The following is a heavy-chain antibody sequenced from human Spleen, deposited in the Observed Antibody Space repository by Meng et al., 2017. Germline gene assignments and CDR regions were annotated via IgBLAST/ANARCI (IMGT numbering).Heavy chain of an antibody. CDR1: GFTFISHE. J-gene: IGHJ2*01. V-gene: IGHV3-48*03. CDR3: ARDLYYYDSSGYYTPSYWYFDL. Sequence: GGSLRLSCAASGFTFISHEMNWVRQAPGKGLEWVSYISSSGSTIYYADSVKGRFTISRDNAKNSLYLQMNSLRAEDTAVYYCARDLYYYDSSGYYTPSYWYFDLWGRGTLVTVSS. CDR2: ISSSGSTI. D-gene: IGHD3-22*01.